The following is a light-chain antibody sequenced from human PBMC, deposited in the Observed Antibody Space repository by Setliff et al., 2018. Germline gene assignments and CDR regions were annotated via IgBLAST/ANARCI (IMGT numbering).Light chain of an antibody. Sequence: QSALTQPPSASGSPGQSVTISCTGTSSDVGGYNYVSWYQQHPGKAPKFMIFDVNKRPSGVPDRFSGSKSGNTASLTVSGLQAEDEADYYCSSYAGSNTWVCGGGTK. CDR2: DVN. CDR3: SSYAGSNTWV. CDR1: SSDVGGYNY. J-gene: IGLJ3*02. V-gene: IGLV2-8*01.